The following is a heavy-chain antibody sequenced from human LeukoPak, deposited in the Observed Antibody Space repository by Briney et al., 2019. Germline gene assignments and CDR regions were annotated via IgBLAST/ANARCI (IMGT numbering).Heavy chain of an antibody. CDR3: AGFRVRWGAFDI. D-gene: IGHD3-16*01. Sequence: GGSLRPSCAASGFTFSDYYMSWIRQAPGKGLEWVSYISSSSYTNYADSVKGRFTISRDTAKNSLYLQMNSLRAEDTAVYYCAGFRVRWGAFDIWGQGTMVTVSS. CDR1: GFTFSDYY. CDR2: ISSSSYT. J-gene: IGHJ3*02. V-gene: IGHV3-11*06.